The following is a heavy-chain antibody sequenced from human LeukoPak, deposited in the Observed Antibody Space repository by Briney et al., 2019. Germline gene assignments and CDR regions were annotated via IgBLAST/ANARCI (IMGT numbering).Heavy chain of an antibody. V-gene: IGHV3-48*03. J-gene: IGHJ3*02. CDR1: GFTFSSYE. Sequence: GGSLRLSCAASGFTFSSYEMNWVRQAPGKGLEWVSYISSSGSTIYYADSVKGRFTISRDNSKNTPYLQMNSLRAEDTAVYYCAKSSDYYDSRGGAFDIWGQGTMVTVSS. D-gene: IGHD3-22*01. CDR3: AKSSDYYDSRGGAFDI. CDR2: ISSSGSTI.